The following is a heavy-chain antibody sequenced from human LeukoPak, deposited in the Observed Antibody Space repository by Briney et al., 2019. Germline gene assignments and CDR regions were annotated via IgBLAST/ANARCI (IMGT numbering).Heavy chain of an antibody. CDR3: AREDCSGGSCYSLSLTPVFHVFDL. J-gene: IGHJ3*01. CDR2: ISAYNGNT. CDR1: GYAFTSYG. D-gene: IGHD2-15*01. Sequence: GASVKVSCKASGYAFTSYGISWVRQAPGQGLEWMGWISAYNGNTNYAPKLQGRVTMTTDTSTSTAYMELRSLRSDDTAVYYCAREDCSGGSCYSLSLTPVFHVFDLWGQGTMVTVSS. V-gene: IGHV1-18*01.